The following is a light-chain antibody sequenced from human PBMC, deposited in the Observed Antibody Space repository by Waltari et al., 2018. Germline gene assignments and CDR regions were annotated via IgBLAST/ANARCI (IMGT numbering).Light chain of an antibody. J-gene: IGKJ3*01. CDR2: GAS. V-gene: IGKV1-16*02. CDR3: QQYHSYPPT. CDR1: RDISNF. Sequence: DIQMTQSPSSLSASVGDRVTLTCRASRDISNFLGWCQQKPGKAPKSLIYGASRLQSAVPSKFSGSGSGTDFTLTITSLQPEDFATYYCQQYHSYPPTFGPGTKVDVK.